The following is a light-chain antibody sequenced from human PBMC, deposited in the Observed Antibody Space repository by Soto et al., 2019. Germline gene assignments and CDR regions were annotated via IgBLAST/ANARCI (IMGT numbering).Light chain of an antibody. CDR2: ADN. V-gene: IGLV1-40*01. Sequence: QSALTQTPSVSGAPGQKITMSCTGSSSNIGAGYDVHWYQQLPGAAPRLLIYADNNRPSGVPDRFSASNSGTSASLAITGLQGEDAAVYYCQSYDTSLSGVIFGAGTKLTVL. J-gene: IGLJ2*01. CDR3: QSYDTSLSGVI. CDR1: SSNIGAGYD.